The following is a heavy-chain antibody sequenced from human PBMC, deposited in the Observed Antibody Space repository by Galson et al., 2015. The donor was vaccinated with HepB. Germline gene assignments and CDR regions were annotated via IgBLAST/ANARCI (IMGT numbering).Heavy chain of an antibody. CDR3: AKDSPNIAVTGTSCLDY. J-gene: IGHJ4*02. CDR2: ISGSGSAK. D-gene: IGHD6-19*01. CDR1: GFTFNNYV. V-gene: IGHV3-23*01. Sequence: SLRLSCAASGFTFNNYVMNWVRQAPGKGLEWVSAISGSGSAKYHADSVKGRFTISRDNSKNTLYLQMNSLRAEDTAIYYCAKDSPNIAVTGTSCLDYWGQGTLVTVSP.